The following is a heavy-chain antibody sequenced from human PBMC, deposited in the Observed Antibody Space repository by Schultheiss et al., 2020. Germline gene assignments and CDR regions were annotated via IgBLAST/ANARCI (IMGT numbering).Heavy chain of an antibody. CDR2: INSDGSST. CDR3: AKDYDYIWGSYRYMDV. CDR1: GFTFSSYW. J-gene: IGHJ6*03. D-gene: IGHD3-16*02. V-gene: IGHV3-74*01. Sequence: GGSLRLSCAASGFTFSSYWMHWVRQAPGKGLVWVSRINSDGSSTSYADSVKGRFTISRDNSKNTLYLQMNSLRAEDTAVYYCAKDYDYIWGSYRYMDVWGKGTTVTVSS.